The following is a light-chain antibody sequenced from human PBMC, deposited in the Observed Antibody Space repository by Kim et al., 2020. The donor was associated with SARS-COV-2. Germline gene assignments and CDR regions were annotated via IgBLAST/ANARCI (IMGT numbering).Light chain of an antibody. V-gene: IGLV2-11*03. CDR2: DVR. CDR3: SSYAGRNTYV. J-gene: IGLJ1*01. Sequence: VTMPCTGTSSDDGDYNFVSWYQQHPDKAPKLMIFDVRKRPSGVPDRFSGSKSGNTASLTISGLQADDEADYYCSSYAGRNTYVFGTGNKVTVL. CDR1: SSDDGDYNF.